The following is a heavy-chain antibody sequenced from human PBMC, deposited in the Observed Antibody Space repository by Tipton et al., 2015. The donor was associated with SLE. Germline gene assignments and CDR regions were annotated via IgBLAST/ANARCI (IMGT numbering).Heavy chain of an antibody. CDR2: IYHSGGT. V-gene: IGHV4-61*01. CDR1: GDSINSGSYY. D-gene: IGHD2-15*01. CDR3: ARGPRSLGGSPRDDT. Sequence: TLSLTCTVSGDSINSGSYYWSWIRQPPGKGLEWIGYIYHSGGTNHSPSLRSRLTTSVDTSKNQFSLKLSSVTAADTAVYYCARGPRSLGGSPRDDTWGQGTLVTVSS. J-gene: IGHJ5*02.